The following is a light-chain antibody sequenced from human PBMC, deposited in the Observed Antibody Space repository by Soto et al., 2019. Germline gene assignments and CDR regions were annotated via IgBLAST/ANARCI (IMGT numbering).Light chain of an antibody. CDR1: QNIRTY. CDR3: QQTLSVPRT. J-gene: IGKJ1*01. Sequence: DIQMTQSPRFLSASVGDRVTITFLASQNIRTYLTWYQQKPGKGPTVLIYAASTLQRGVPSRFSGSTTGTDFTLTITGLQPEDSATYYCQQTLSVPRTFGLGTKVDI. CDR2: AAS. V-gene: IGKV1-39*01.